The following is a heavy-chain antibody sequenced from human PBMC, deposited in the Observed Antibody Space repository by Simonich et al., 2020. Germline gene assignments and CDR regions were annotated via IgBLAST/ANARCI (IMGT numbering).Heavy chain of an antibody. Sequence: QVQLVQSGAEVKKPGASVKVSCKASGYTFTGYYMHWGRQAPGQGLEWRGWINPNSGGTNYAQKCQGRVTMTRDTSISTAYMELSRLRSDDTAVYYCARGALTGDYYYMDVWGKGTTVTVSS. J-gene: IGHJ6*03. CDR2: INPNSGGT. V-gene: IGHV1-2*02. D-gene: IGHD7-27*01. CDR1: GYTFTGYY. CDR3: ARGALTGDYYYMDV.